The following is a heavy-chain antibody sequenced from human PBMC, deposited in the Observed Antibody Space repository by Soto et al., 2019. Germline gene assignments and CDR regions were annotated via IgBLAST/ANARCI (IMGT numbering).Heavy chain of an antibody. D-gene: IGHD6-13*01. J-gene: IGHJ5*02. Sequence: QVHLVQSGAEVRMPGSSVKVSCKASVGTVSTYPINCVRQAPGQGLEWMGGIIPLFGTTNYAQKFKGRVTITAAESTRTAYMELSSLRAEDAAVYYCARGATHGSSWYVWCDPWGQGTMVTVSS. CDR1: VGTVSTYP. CDR3: ARGATHGSSWYVWCDP. V-gene: IGHV1-69*01. CDR2: IIPLFGTT.